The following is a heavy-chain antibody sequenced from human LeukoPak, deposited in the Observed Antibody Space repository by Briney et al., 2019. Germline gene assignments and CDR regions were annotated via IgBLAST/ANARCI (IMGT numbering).Heavy chain of an antibody. D-gene: IGHD3-22*01. CDR1: GFTFSSYS. V-gene: IGHV3-48*02. J-gene: IGHJ4*02. CDR3: ARDEEYYDSSGYPDY. Sequence: QSGGSLRLSYAASGFTFSSYSMNWVRQAPGKGLEWVSYISSSSSTIYYADSVKGRFTISRDNAKNSLYLQMNSLRDEDTAVYYCARDEEYYDSSGYPDYWGQGTLVTVSS. CDR2: ISSSSSTI.